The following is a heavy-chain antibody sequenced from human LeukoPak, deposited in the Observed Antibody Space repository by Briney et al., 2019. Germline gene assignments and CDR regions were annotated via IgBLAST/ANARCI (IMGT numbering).Heavy chain of an antibody. D-gene: IGHD6-6*01. Sequence: ASVQVSRKASGYTFTRYYMHWVRPAAGQGLEGMGWINPNSGGTNYAQKFQGRVTMTRYTSISTAYMEISSLRAEDTAVYYCARDPAGMAARLESANNYCSQATLVTVSS. CDR2: INPNSGGT. CDR1: GYTFTRYY. V-gene: IGHV1-2*02. J-gene: IGHJ4*02. CDR3: ARDPAGMAARLESANNY.